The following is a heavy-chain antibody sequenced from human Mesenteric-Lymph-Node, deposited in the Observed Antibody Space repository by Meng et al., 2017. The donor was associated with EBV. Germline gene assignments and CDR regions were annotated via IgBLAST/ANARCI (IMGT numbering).Heavy chain of an antibody. Sequence: GQLWSCGAEVKKPGSSVTVSCKASGGTLSSYAISWVRQAPGQGLEWMGGIIPIFGTANYAQKFQGRVTITADESTSTAYMELSSLRSEDTAVYYCARDSWSGYPYIDYWGQGTLVTVSS. CDR3: ARDSWSGYPYIDY. J-gene: IGHJ4*02. CDR1: GGTLSSYA. CDR2: IIPIFGTA. V-gene: IGHV1-69*01. D-gene: IGHD3-3*01.